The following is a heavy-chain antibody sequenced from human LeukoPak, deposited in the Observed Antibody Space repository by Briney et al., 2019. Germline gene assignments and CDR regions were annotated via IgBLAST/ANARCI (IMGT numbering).Heavy chain of an antibody. V-gene: IGHV3-48*03. CDR2: ISSSGSTV. J-gene: IGHJ6*03. Sequence: PGGSLRLSCAASGFTFSTYEMNWVRQAPGKGLERVSYISSSGSTVYYADSVKGRFTISRDNAKNSLYLQMNSLRAEDTAVYYCARRKYCSGGSCPTNYYYYYMDVWGKGTTVTVSS. CDR3: ARRKYCSGGSCPTNYYYYYMDV. D-gene: IGHD2-15*01. CDR1: GFTFSTYE.